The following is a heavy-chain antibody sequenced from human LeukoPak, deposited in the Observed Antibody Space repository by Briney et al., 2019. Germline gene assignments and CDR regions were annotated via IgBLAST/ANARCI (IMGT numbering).Heavy chain of an antibody. CDR1: GFIFNNYD. CDR3: ARVLFLSYYYYMDV. CDR2: IGTVGDT. V-gene: IGHV3-13*04. J-gene: IGHJ6*03. Sequence: GGSLRLSCTASGFIFNNYDIHWVRQATGKGLEWVSGIGTVGDTYYADFVKGRFTISREDAKNSLYLQMNSLRAGDTAVYYCARVLFLSYYYYMDVWGKGTTVTISS. D-gene: IGHD2/OR15-2a*01.